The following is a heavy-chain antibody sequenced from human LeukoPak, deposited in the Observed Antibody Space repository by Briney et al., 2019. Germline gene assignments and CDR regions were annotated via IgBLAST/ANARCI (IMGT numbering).Heavy chain of an antibody. V-gene: IGHV3-33*08. D-gene: IGHD6-13*01. Sequence: GGSLRLSCAASGFTFSSYGMHWVRQAPGKGLEWVAVIWYDGSNKYHADSVKGRFTISRDNSKNTLYLQMNSLRAEDTAVYYCARDPGRAAAGTLDYWGQGTLVTVSS. CDR1: GFTFSSYG. CDR2: IWYDGSNK. J-gene: IGHJ4*02. CDR3: ARDPGRAAAGTLDY.